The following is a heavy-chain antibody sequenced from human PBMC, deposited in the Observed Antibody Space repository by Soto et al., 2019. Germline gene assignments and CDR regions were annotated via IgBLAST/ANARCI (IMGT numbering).Heavy chain of an antibody. CDR2: IYYSGST. J-gene: IGHJ4*02. CDR3: AVIAPRGY. Sequence: PEETLSLTCIVSGGSISSSSYYWGWIRQPPGKGLEWIGSIYYSGSTYYNPSLKSRVTISVDTSKNQFSLKLSSVTAADTAVYYCAVIAPRGYWGQGTLVTVSS. D-gene: IGHD3-16*02. V-gene: IGHV4-39*01. CDR1: GGSISSSSYY.